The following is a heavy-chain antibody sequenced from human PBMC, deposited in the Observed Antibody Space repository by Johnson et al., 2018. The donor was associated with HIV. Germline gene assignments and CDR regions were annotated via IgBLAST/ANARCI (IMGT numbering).Heavy chain of an antibody. Sequence: VQLVESGGGVVQPGTSLRLSCAASGFTFTSYAMSWVRQAPGKGLEWVSAIYSGGSTYYADSVKGRFSISRDNSKNTLYLQMNSLRAEDTAVYYCARGGGYSIAAPSDAFDIWGQGTMVTVSS. J-gene: IGHJ3*02. CDR3: ARGGGYSIAAPSDAFDI. CDR2: IYSGGST. D-gene: IGHD6-6*01. CDR1: GFTFTSYA. V-gene: IGHV3-66*02.